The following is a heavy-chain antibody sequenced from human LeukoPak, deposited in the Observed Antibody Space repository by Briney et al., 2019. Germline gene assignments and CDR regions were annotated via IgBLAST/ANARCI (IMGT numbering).Heavy chain of an antibody. CDR2: IRSKAYGGTT. D-gene: IGHD5-24*01. CDR1: GFTFGDYA. Sequence: GGSLRLSCTASGFTFGDYAMSWFRQAPGKGLEWVGFIRSKAYGGTTEYAASVRGRFTLSRDDSKSIAYLQMNSLKTEDTAVYYCTRDVGYTQGTFDYWGQGTLVTVSS. CDR3: TRDVGYTQGTFDY. V-gene: IGHV3-49*03. J-gene: IGHJ4*02.